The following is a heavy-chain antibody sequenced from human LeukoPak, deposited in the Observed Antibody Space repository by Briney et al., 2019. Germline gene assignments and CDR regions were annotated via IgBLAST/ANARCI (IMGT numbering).Heavy chain of an antibody. CDR2: ISGSGGST. CDR3: ARAREKGGYFDY. D-gene: IGHD3-16*01. CDR1: GFTFSSYA. Sequence: GGSLRLSCAASGFTFSSYAMSWVRQAPGKGLEWVSAISGSGGSTYYADSVKGRFTISRDNSKNTLYLQMNSLRAEDTAVYYCARAREKGGYFDYWGQGTLVTVSS. V-gene: IGHV3-23*01. J-gene: IGHJ4*02.